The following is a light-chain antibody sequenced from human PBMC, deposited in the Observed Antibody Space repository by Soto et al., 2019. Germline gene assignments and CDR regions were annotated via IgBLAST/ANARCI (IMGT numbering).Light chain of an antibody. CDR3: CSYAGSSTFVV. CDR2: EVT. Sequence: QSVLTQPASVSGSPGQSITISCTGTSGNVGNYDLVSWYQQHPGKAPKLMIYEVTKRPSGVSDRFSGSKSGNTASLTISGLQAEDEADYYCCSYAGSSTFVVFGGGTKRTVL. V-gene: IGLV2-23*02. CDR1: SGNVGNYDL. J-gene: IGLJ2*01.